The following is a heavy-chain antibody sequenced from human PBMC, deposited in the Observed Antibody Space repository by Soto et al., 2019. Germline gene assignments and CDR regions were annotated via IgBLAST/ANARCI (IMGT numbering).Heavy chain of an antibody. CDR1: GFVFSGSA. CDR2: IRSRTDNYAT. D-gene: IGHD1-26*01. Sequence: EVQLVESGGGLVQPGGSLKLSCAASGFVFSGSAMHWVRQASGKGLEWVGRIRSRTDNYATAYSASVRGRFTISRDDSRNTAFLQMHSLKTEDTAVYYCSRLAEWEYYYGMDVWGQGTTVTVSS. V-gene: IGHV3-73*02. CDR3: SRLAEWEYYYGMDV. J-gene: IGHJ6*02.